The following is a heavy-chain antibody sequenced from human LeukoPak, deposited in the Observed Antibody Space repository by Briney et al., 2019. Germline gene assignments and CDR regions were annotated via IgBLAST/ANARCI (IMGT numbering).Heavy chain of an antibody. CDR2: ISAYNVNT. V-gene: IGHV1-18*01. CDR3: ARDRYDFWSGYYMNAFDI. J-gene: IGHJ3*02. Sequence: GASVKVSCKASGYTFSSYGISWVRQAPGQGVEWMGWISAYNVNTNYAQTLQGRVTITTDTSTSTAYMELRSLRSDDTAVYYCARDRYDFWSGYYMNAFDIWGQGTMVTVSS. D-gene: IGHD3-3*01. CDR1: GYTFSSYG.